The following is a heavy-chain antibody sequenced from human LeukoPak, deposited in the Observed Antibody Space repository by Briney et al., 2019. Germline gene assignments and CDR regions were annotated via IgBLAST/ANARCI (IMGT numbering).Heavy chain of an antibody. CDR3: AKDDGSIAAAGSLFDY. Sequence: GGSLRLSCAASGFTFSSYGMHWVRQAPGKGLEWVAVISYDGSNKYYADSVKGRFTISRDNSKNTLYLQVNSLRAEDTAVYYCAKDDGSIAAAGSLFDYWGQGTLVTVSS. D-gene: IGHD6-13*01. V-gene: IGHV3-30*18. CDR2: ISYDGSNK. CDR1: GFTFSSYG. J-gene: IGHJ4*02.